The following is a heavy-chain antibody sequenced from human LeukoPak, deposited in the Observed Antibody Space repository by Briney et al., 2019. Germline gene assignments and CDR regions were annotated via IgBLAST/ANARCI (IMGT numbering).Heavy chain of an antibody. J-gene: IGHJ4*02. Sequence: SQTLSLTCTVSGGSISSGGYYWSWIRQPPGKGLEWIGYIYHSGSTYYNPSLKSRVTISVDRSKNQFSLKLSSVTAADTAVYYCAVTFYYDSSGYCFDYWGQGTLVTVSS. CDR2: IYHSGST. CDR3: AVTFYYDSSGYCFDY. V-gene: IGHV4-30-2*01. D-gene: IGHD3-22*01. CDR1: GGSISSGGYY.